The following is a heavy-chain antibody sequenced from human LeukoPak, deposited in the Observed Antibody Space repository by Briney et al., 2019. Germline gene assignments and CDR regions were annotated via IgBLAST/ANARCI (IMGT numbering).Heavy chain of an antibody. V-gene: IGHV3-11*01. J-gene: IGHJ5*02. D-gene: IGHD6-19*01. CDR3: ARHQGSGWYQIWFDP. CDR1: GFTFSDYY. CDR2: ISSSGSTI. Sequence: GGSLRLSCAASGFTFSDYYMSWIRQAPGKGLEWVSYISSSGSTIYYADSVKGRFTISRDNAKNSLYLQMNSLRAEDTAVYYCARHQGSGWYQIWFDPWGQGTLVTVSS.